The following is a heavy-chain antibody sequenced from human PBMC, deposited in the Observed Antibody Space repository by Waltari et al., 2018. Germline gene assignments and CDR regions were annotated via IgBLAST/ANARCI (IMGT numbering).Heavy chain of an antibody. J-gene: IGHJ6*02. Sequence: SFSAYHWSWIRQSPGKGLEWIGEINHSGSAIYNPSLKGRVTISLDTSKRQVSLRLSSVTAADTAVYFCARGTGGSSTYYFAGMDVWGQGTTVTVSS. CDR3: ARGTGGSSTYYFAGMDV. V-gene: IGHV4-34*01. D-gene: IGHD3-22*01. CDR2: INHSGSA. CDR1: SFSAYH.